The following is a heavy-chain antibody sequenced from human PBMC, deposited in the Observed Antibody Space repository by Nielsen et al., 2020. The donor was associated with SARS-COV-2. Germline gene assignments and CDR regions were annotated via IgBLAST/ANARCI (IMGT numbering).Heavy chain of an antibody. CDR3: ARGGSGWYYYYYGMDV. V-gene: IGHV3-30-3*01. CDR1: GFTFSSYA. J-gene: IGHJ6*02. D-gene: IGHD6-19*01. CDR2: ISYDGSNK. Sequence: GGSLRLSCAASGFTFSSYAMHWVRQAPGKGLEWRAVISYDGSNKYYADSVKGRFTISRDNSKNTLYLQMNSLRAEDTAVYYCARGGSGWYYYYYGMDVWGQGTTVTVSS.